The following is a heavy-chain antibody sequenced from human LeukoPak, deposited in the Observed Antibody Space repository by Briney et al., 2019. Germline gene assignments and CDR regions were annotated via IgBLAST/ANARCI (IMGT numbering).Heavy chain of an antibody. V-gene: IGHV3-30-3*01. D-gene: IGHD6-19*01. CDR2: ISYDGSNK. Sequence: PGGSLRLSCAASGFTFSSYAMHRVRQAPGKGLEWVAVISYDGSNKYYADSVKGRFTISRDNSKNTLYLQMNSLRAEDTAVYYCARGPPRTGYSSGWYFDYWGQGTLVTVSS. J-gene: IGHJ4*02. CDR3: ARGPPRTGYSSGWYFDY. CDR1: GFTFSSYA.